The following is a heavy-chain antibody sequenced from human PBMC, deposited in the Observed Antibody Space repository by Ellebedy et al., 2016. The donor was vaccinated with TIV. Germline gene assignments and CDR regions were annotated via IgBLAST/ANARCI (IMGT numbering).Heavy chain of an antibody. D-gene: IGHD6-13*01. CDR3: ARDFPGDQQPPDY. CDR2: ISNDGSNT. Sequence: GESLKISCPASGFTFSSYMMHWVRQAPGKGLVWVSRISNDGSNTNYADSVKGRFTISRDNARNTLYLQMNSLRAEDAAVYYCARDFPGDQQPPDYWGQGTVVTVSS. J-gene: IGHJ4*02. CDR1: GFTFSSYM. V-gene: IGHV3-74*01.